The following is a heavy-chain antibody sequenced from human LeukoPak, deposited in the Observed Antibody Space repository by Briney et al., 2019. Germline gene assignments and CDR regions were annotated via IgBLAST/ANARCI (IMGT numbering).Heavy chain of an antibody. J-gene: IGHJ4*02. CDR1: GLTFSSHA. CDR3: ARDEDSSGYLHYFDY. V-gene: IGHV3-30-3*01. D-gene: IGHD3-22*01. CDR2: ISYDGSNK. Sequence: PGGSLRLSCADSGLTFSSHAMHWVRRAPGKGLEWVAVISYDGSNKYHADSVKGRFTISRDNSKNTLYLQMNSLRAEDTAVYYCARDEDSSGYLHYFDYWGQGTLVTVSS.